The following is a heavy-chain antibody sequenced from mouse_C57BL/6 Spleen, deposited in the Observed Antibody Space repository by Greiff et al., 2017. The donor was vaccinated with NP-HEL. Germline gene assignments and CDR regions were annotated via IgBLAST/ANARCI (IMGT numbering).Heavy chain of an antibody. CDR1: GFNIKDDY. Sequence: VQLQQSGAELVRPGASVKLSCTASGFNIKDDYMHWVKQRPEQGLEWIGWIDPENGDTEYASKFQGKATITADTSSNTAYLQLSSLTSEDTAVYYCTRIYYDYGGAMDYWGQGTSVTVSS. CDR3: TRIYYDYGGAMDY. V-gene: IGHV14-4*01. CDR2: IDPENGDT. D-gene: IGHD2-4*01. J-gene: IGHJ4*01.